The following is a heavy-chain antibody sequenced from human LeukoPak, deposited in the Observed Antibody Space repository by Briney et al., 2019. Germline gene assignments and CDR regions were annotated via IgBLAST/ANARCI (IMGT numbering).Heavy chain of an antibody. V-gene: IGHV4-39*07. Sequence: SETLSLTCTVSGGSISSSSYYWGWIRQPPGKGLEWIGSIYYSGSTYYNPSLKSPVTISVDTSKNHFSLKLSSVTAADTAVYYCARWGMTTVVRGFDPWGQGTLVTVSS. J-gene: IGHJ5*02. CDR3: ARWGMTTVVRGFDP. CDR1: GGSISSSSYY. CDR2: IYYSGST. D-gene: IGHD4-23*01.